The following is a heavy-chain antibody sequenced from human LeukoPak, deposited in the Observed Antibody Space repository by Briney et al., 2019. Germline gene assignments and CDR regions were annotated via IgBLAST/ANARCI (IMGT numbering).Heavy chain of an antibody. V-gene: IGHV4-4*07. D-gene: IGHD3-10*01. J-gene: IGHJ4*02. Sequence: PSETLSLTCTVSGGSISSYYWSWIRQPAGKGLEWIGRIYTSGSTNYNPSLKSRVTMSVDTSKNQFSLKLSSVTAADTAVYYCARDAHLRGVTYYFDYGGQGTLVTVSS. CDR3: ARDAHLRGVTYYFDY. CDR1: GGSISSYY. CDR2: IYTSGST.